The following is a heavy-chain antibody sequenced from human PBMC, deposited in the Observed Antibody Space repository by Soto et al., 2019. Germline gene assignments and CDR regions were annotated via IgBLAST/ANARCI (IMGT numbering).Heavy chain of an antibody. D-gene: IGHD6-13*01. CDR2: IYYSGST. Sequence: PSETLSLTCTVSGGSISSYYWSWIRQPPGKGLEWIGYIYYSGSTSYIPSLKSRVTISVDTSKNQFSLKLTSVTAADTAVYYCARYVAAAGNWFDPWGQGTLVTVSS. CDR3: ARYVAAAGNWFDP. CDR1: GGSISSYY. J-gene: IGHJ5*02. V-gene: IGHV4-59*08.